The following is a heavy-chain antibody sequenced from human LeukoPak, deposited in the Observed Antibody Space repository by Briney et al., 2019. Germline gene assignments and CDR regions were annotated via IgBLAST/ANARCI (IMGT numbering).Heavy chain of an antibody. CDR2: IYYSGST. CDR1: GGSISSGDYY. V-gene: IGHV4-30-4*08. D-gene: IGHD2-21*01. J-gene: IGHJ4*02. CDR3: ARVCGGDCYFGDY. Sequence: SETLSLTCTVSGGSISSGDYYWSWIRQPPGKGLEWIGYIYYSGSTYYNPSLKSRVTISVDTSKNQFSLKLSSVTAADTAVYYCARVCGGDCYFGDYWGQGTLVTVSS.